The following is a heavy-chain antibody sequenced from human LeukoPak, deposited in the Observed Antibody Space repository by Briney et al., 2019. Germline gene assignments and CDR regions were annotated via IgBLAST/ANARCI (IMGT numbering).Heavy chain of an antibody. CDR3: ARRGFQLPSSPHPYYYYMDV. V-gene: IGHV1-69*01. J-gene: IGHJ6*03. D-gene: IGHD2-2*01. Sequence: SVKVSCKASGGTFSSYAISWVRQASGQGLEWMGGIIPIFGTANYAQKFQGRVTITADESTSTAYMELSSLRSEDTAVYYCARRGFQLPSSPHPYYYYMDVWGKGTTVTVSS. CDR1: GGTFSSYA. CDR2: IIPIFGTA.